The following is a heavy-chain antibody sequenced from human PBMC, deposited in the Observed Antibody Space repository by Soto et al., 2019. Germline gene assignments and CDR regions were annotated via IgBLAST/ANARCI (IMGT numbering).Heavy chain of an antibody. D-gene: IGHD3-22*01. CDR1: GFTFSSYA. CDR2: ISGSGGST. V-gene: IGHV3-23*01. CDR3: AKDTGYYYDSSGLGPTLLFSYYYYGMDV. J-gene: IGHJ6*02. Sequence: GGSLRLSCAASGFTFSSYAMSWVRQAPGKGLEWVSAISGSGGSTYYADSVKGRFTISRDNSKNTLYLQMNSLRAEDTAVYYWAKDTGYYYDSSGLGPTLLFSYYYYGMDVWGQGTTVTVSS.